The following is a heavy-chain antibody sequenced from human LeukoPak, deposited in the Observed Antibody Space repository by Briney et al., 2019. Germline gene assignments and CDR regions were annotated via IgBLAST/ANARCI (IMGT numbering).Heavy chain of an antibody. CDR2: IYTSGST. CDR3: AREFTISGAIDI. D-gene: IGHD3-3*01. Sequence: PSETLSLTCTVSGGSISSGSYYWSWIRQTAGKGLEWIGRIYTSGSTNYNPSLKSRVTISVDTSKNQFSLKLSSVTAADTAVYYCAREFTISGAIDIWGQGTMVTVSS. CDR1: GGSISSGSYY. V-gene: IGHV4-61*02. J-gene: IGHJ3*02.